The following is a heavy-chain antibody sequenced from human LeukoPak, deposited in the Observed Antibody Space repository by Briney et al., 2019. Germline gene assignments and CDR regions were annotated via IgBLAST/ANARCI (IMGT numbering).Heavy chain of an antibody. J-gene: IGHJ4*02. D-gene: IGHD1-7*01. Sequence: HGESLKVSCKGSGYSFTSYWIGWVRQLPGKGLEWMGIIYPGDSDTRYSPSFQGQVTISADKSISTVYLQWSSLKASDTAMYYCARHGITGTTFLIDYWGQGTLVTVSS. CDR2: IYPGDSDT. CDR1: GYSFTSYW. V-gene: IGHV5-51*01. CDR3: ARHGITGTTFLIDY.